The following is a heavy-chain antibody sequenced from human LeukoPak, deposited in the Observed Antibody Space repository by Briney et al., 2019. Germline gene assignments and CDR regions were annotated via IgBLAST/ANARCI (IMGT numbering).Heavy chain of an antibody. CDR3: ASSDSSSWYSPFDY. J-gene: IGHJ4*02. Sequence: PSGTLSLTCAVSGGFISSSNWWSWVRQPPGKGLEWIGEIYHSGSTNYNPSLKSRVTISVDTSKNQFSLKLSSVTAADTAVYYCASSDSSSWYSPFDYWGQGTLVTVSS. D-gene: IGHD6-13*01. CDR1: GGFISSSNW. CDR2: IYHSGST. V-gene: IGHV4-4*02.